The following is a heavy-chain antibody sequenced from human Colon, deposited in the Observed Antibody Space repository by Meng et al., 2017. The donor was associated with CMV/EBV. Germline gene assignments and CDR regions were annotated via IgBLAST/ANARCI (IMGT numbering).Heavy chain of an antibody. CDR3: VRGGSNGWSH. V-gene: IGHV1-69*13. D-gene: IGHD6-19*01. Sequence: SVKVSCKASGYTFSTSSINWVRQAPGQGLEWLGGFIPQFASATAAQKFQGRVTATADGSTSTVFMELSSLTFEDTAIYYCVRGGSNGWSHWGQGTPVTVSS. CDR2: FIPQFASA. CDR1: GYTFSTSS. J-gene: IGHJ4*02.